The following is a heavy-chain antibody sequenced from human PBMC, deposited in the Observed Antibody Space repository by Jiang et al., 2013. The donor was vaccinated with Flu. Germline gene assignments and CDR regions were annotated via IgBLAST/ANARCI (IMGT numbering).Heavy chain of an antibody. J-gene: IGHJ4*02. Sequence: LLKPSETLSLTCTVSGGSISSSSYYWGWIRQPPGKGLEWIGSIYYSGSTYYNPSLKSRVTISVDTSKNQFSLKLSSVTAADTAVYYCARQRSGSYLGPDFDYWGQGTLVTVSS. CDR3: ARQRSGSYLGPDFDY. CDR1: GGSISSSSYY. D-gene: IGHD1-26*01. CDR2: IYYSGST. V-gene: IGHV4-39*07.